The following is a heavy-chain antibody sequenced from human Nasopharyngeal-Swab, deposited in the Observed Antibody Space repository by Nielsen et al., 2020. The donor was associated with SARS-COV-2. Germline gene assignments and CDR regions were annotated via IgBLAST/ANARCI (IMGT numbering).Heavy chain of an antibody. CDR1: GGSVSSGSYY. J-gene: IGHJ6*03. CDR3: ARPYYYYMDV. CDR2: IYYSGST. Sequence: SETLSLTCTVSGGSVSSGSYYWSWIRQPPGKGLEWIGYIYYSGSTNYNPSLKSRVTISVDTSKNQFSLKLSSATAADTAVYHCARPYYYYMDVWGRGTTVIVSS. V-gene: IGHV4-61*01.